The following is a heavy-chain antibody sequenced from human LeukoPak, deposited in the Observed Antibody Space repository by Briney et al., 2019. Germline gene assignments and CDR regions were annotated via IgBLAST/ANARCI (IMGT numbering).Heavy chain of an antibody. CDR2: IYTSGST. D-gene: IGHD3-22*01. V-gene: IGHV4-4*07. J-gene: IGHJ3*02. CDR3: ARGPYSYDSSGAFDI. Sequence: SETLSLTCIVSGGSINNYYWNWIRQPAGQGLEWIGRIYTSGSTNYNPSLKSRVTMSVDTSKNQFSLKLTSVTAADTAVYFCARGPYSYDSSGAFDIWGQGTMVTVSS. CDR1: GGSINNYY.